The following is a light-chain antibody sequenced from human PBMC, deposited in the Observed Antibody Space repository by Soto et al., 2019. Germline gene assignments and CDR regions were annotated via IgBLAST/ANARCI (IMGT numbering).Light chain of an antibody. V-gene: IGKV3-15*01. CDR1: QSVSSN. CDR2: GAS. J-gene: IGKJ1*01. Sequence: EIVMTQSPATLSVSPGERATLSCRASQSVSSNLAWYQQKPGQAPRPLIYGASTRATGIPARFSGSGSGTEFPLTISSLQSEDFAVYYCQQYNNWPRRTFGQGTKVEIK. CDR3: QQYNNWPRRT.